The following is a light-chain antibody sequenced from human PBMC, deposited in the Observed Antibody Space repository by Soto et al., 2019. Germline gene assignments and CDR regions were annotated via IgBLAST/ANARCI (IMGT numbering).Light chain of an antibody. CDR1: QGVSND. CDR2: AAS. CDR3: LQYFAYPLT. Sequence: AIQMTQSPSSLSASVGDRVTITCRASQGVSNDVGWYQQKPGKAPRLLIYAASTLQSGVPSRFSGSQSATDFTLTISSLQPEDFATYYCLQYFAYPLTLGGGTKVEIK. J-gene: IGKJ4*01. V-gene: IGKV1-6*01.